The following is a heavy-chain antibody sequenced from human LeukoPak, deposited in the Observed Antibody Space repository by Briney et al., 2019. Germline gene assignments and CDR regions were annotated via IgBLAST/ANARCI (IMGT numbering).Heavy chain of an antibody. CDR2: IYYSGST. Sequence: PSETLSLTCTVSGGSISNYYWSWIRQPPGKGLEWIGYIYYSGSTKYNPSLKSRVTISVDTSKNQFSLRLSSVTAADTAVYYCARDWGVSARPGYMDVWGKGTTVTVSS. D-gene: IGHD6-6*01. CDR3: ARDWGVSARPGYMDV. J-gene: IGHJ6*03. CDR1: GGSISNYY. V-gene: IGHV4-59*01.